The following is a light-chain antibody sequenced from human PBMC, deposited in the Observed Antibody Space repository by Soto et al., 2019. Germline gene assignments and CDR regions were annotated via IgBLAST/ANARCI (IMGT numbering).Light chain of an antibody. CDR3: QQRSNWPPKLT. CDR2: DAS. Sequence: DIVLTQSPATLSLSPGERATLSCRASQSVSSYLAWYQQKPGQAPRLLIYDASNRATGIPARFSGSGSGTDFTLTISSLEPEDFAIYYCQQRSNWPPKLTFGGGTKVEIK. J-gene: IGKJ4*01. V-gene: IGKV3-11*01. CDR1: QSVSSY.